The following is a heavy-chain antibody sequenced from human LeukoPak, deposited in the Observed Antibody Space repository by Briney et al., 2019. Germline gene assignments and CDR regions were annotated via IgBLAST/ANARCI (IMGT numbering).Heavy chain of an antibody. Sequence: PSETLSLTCAVYGGSFSGYYWSWIRQPPGKGLEWIGEINHSGSTNYNPSLKSRVTISVDTSKNQFSLKLSSVTAADTAVYYCARGYLYGDRSPLDYWGQGTLVTVSS. CDR2: INHSGST. D-gene: IGHD4-17*01. CDR1: GGSFSGYY. CDR3: ARGYLYGDRSPLDY. J-gene: IGHJ4*02. V-gene: IGHV4-34*01.